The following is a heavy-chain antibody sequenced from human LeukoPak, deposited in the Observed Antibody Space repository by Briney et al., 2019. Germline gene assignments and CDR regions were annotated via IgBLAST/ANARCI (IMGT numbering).Heavy chain of an antibody. V-gene: IGHV4-39*01. J-gene: IGHJ4*02. Sequence: SETLSLTCTVSGGSISSSSYYWGWIRQPPGKGLEWIGSISYSGSTYYNPSLKSRVTISVDTSKNQFSLKLSSVTAADTAVYYCARHMQYYGSGHYFDYWGQGTLVTVSS. D-gene: IGHD3-10*01. CDR2: ISYSGST. CDR3: ARHMQYYGSGHYFDY. CDR1: GGSISSSSYY.